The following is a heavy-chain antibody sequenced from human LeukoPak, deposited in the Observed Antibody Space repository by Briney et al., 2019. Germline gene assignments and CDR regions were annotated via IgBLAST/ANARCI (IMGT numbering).Heavy chain of an antibody. D-gene: IGHD6-19*01. CDR3: AKGIAVAGTWARNY. J-gene: IGHJ4*02. V-gene: IGHV3-23*01. CDR2: ISGSGGST. Sequence: GGSLRLSCAASGFTFSSYAMSWVRQAPGKGLEWVSAISGSGGSTYYADSVKGRFTISRDNSKNTLYLQMNSLGAEDTAVYYCAKGIAVAGTWARNYWGQGTLVTVSS. CDR1: GFTFSSYA.